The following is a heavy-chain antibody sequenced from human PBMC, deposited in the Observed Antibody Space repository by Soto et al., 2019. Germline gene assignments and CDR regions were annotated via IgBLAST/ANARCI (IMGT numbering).Heavy chain of an antibody. Sequence: ASVKVSCKASGYTFTGYYMHWVRQAPGQGLEWMGWINPNSGGTNYAQKFQGWVTMTRDTSISTAYMELSRLRSDDTAVYYCARAAMTTVTTNNNRDYYYYGMDVWGQGTTVTVSS. D-gene: IGHD4-4*01. CDR2: INPNSGGT. V-gene: IGHV1-2*04. CDR3: ARAAMTTVTTNNNRDYYYYGMDV. CDR1: GYTFTGYY. J-gene: IGHJ6*02.